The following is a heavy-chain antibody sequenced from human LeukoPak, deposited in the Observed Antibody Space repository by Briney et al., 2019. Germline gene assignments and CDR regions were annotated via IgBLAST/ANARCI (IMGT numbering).Heavy chain of an antibody. CDR1: GFTFSSYS. CDR2: ISSSSSYI. V-gene: IGHV3-21*01. J-gene: IGHJ4*02. CDR3: ARHGNYGSGSYYSSPLDY. D-gene: IGHD3-10*01. Sequence: PGGSLRLSCAASGFTFSSYSMNWVRQAPGKGLEWVSSISSSSSYIYYADSVKGRFTISRDNAKNSLYLQMNSLRAEDTAVYYCARHGNYGSGSYYSSPLDYWGQGTLVTVSS.